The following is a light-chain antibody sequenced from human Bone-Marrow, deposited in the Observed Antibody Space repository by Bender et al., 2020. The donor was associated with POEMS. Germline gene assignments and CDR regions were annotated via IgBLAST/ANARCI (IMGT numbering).Light chain of an antibody. J-gene: IGLJ3*02. CDR3: CSYAGSHTWV. CDR2: DVT. CDR1: RSDVGGYNL. Sequence: QSALTQPASVSGSPGQSNTISCTGTRSDVGGYNLVSLYQQLPDKVPKLIIYDVTERPSGVPERVSGPKSGDTASLTISGLQAEDEADYYCCSYAGSHTWVFGGGTKVTVL. V-gene: IGLV2-11*01.